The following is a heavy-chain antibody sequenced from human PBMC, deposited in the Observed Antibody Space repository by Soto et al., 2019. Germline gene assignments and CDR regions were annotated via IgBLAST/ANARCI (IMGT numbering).Heavy chain of an antibody. D-gene: IGHD1-26*01. CDR1: GDSIGRFY. CDR2: VYSTGGV. J-gene: IGHJ6*02. V-gene: IGHV4-4*07. CDR3: ARDLSGTGLDI. Sequence: QLQLHESGPGLVKPSETLSLTCNVSGDSIGRFYWSWIRQSAGKGLEWIGRVYSTGGVTYNPALKGRVTISLDRCNNHVSLEMNSVTAADTAVDFCARDLSGTGLDIWGRGTRVSVSS.